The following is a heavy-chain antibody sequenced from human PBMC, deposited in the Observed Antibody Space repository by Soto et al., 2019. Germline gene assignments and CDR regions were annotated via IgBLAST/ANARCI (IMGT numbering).Heavy chain of an antibody. D-gene: IGHD2-2*01. CDR2: IYHSGIT. J-gene: IGHJ5*02. V-gene: IGHV4-30-2*01. CDR3: ARGYCSISSCSNWLDP. Sequence: SETLSLTCAVSGGSISSGYSWSWIRQPPGKGLEWICYIYHSGITYYNPSLKSRVTISVDRSKNQFSLKLSSVTAADTAVYYCARGYCSISSCSNWLDPWGQGTLVTVS. CDR1: GGSISSGYS.